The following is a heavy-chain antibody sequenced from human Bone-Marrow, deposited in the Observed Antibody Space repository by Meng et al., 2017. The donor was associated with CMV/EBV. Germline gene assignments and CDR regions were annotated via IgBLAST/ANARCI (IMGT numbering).Heavy chain of an antibody. D-gene: IGHD4-11*01. J-gene: IGHJ6*02. CDR3: ARDVTTLGYSGVDV. CDR1: GSTLSGYN. V-gene: IGHV3-30*14. Sequence: GESLKISCVASGSTLSGYNMHWVRQAPGKGLEWVALISYDGSVEYYADSVRGRFTISRDNSKNTLYGHMNSLRPEDTAIYYCARDVTTLGYSGVDVWGQGTTVTVSS. CDR2: ISYDGSVE.